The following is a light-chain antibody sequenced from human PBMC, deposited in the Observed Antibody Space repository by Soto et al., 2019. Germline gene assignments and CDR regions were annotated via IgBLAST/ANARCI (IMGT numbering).Light chain of an antibody. Sequence: DIQMTQSPSTLSASVGDRVTITCRASQSISNWLAWYQQKPGKAPKLLIYKASTLKSGVTSRFSGSGSGTEFTLTISSLQPDDFAAYYCQQYNSYPWTFGQGTKVEIK. V-gene: IGKV1-5*03. CDR1: QSISNW. J-gene: IGKJ1*01. CDR2: KAS. CDR3: QQYNSYPWT.